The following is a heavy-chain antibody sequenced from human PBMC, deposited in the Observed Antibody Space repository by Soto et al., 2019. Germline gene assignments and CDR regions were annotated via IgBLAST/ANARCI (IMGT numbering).Heavy chain of an antibody. V-gene: IGHV4-59*01. CDR2: IYYSGST. CDR3: ARVGIVAARGYYYGMDV. CDR1: GGSISSYY. D-gene: IGHD6-6*01. Sequence: PSETLSLTCTFYGGSISSYYWSWIRQPPGKGLEWIGYIYYSGSTNYNPSLKSRVTISVDTSKNQFSLKLSSVTAADTAVYYCARVGIVAARGYYYGMDVWGQGTTVTVSS. J-gene: IGHJ6*02.